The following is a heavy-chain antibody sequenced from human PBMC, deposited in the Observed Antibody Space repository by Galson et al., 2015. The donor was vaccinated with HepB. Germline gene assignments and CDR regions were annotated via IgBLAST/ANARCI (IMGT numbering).Heavy chain of an antibody. D-gene: IGHD2-2*01. CDR1: GGTFSSYA. V-gene: IGHV1-69*13. CDR2: IIPIFGTA. CDR3: ARGLGYCSSTSCYELGSGWFDP. Sequence: SVKVSCKASGGTFSSYAISWVRQAPGQGLEWMGGIIPIFGTANYAQKFQGRVTITADESTSTAYMELSGLRSEDTAVYYCARGLGYCSSTSCYELGSGWFDPWGQGTLVTVSS. J-gene: IGHJ5*02.